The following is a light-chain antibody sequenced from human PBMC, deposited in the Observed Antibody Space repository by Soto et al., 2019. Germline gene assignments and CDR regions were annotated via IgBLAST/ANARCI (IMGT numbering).Light chain of an antibody. J-gene: IGKJ4*01. CDR2: AAS. CDR1: QGISKY. CDR3: QKCGVAPFT. Sequence: DIQMTKSPSSLTASVGDRVTITCRASQGISKYLTWYYQQPGKVHKLLIYAASTLPSGVPSRFSGSGSGTDFTLTISSLQPEDVATYYCQKCGVAPFTFGGGTKVEI. V-gene: IGKV1-27*01.